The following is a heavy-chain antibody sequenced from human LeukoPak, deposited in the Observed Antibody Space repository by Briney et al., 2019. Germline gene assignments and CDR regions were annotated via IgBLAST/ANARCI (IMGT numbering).Heavy chain of an antibody. V-gene: IGHV3-33*06. J-gene: IGHJ4*02. Sequence: QSGGSLRLSCAASGFTFSSYGMHWVRQAPGKGLEWVAVIWYDGSDKYYADSVKGRFAISRDNSKNTLYLQMNSLRAEDTAVYNCAKDPSRSGLYGDYWGQRTLVTVSS. CDR3: AKDPSRSGLYGDY. CDR2: IWYDGSDK. CDR1: GFTFSSYG. D-gene: IGHD6-19*01.